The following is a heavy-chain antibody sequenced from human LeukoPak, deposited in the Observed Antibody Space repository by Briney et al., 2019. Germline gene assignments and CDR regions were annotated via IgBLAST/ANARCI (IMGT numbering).Heavy chain of an antibody. CDR1: GFTFSSYA. D-gene: IGHD4-17*01. V-gene: IGHV3-23*01. Sequence: GGSLRLSCAASGFTFSSYAMSWVRQAPGKGLEWVSAISGSGGSTYYADSVKGRFTISRDNSKNTLYLQMNSLRAEDTAVSYCAKDRYGDYSFDYWGQGTLVTVSS. CDR2: ISGSGGST. CDR3: AKDRYGDYSFDY. J-gene: IGHJ4*02.